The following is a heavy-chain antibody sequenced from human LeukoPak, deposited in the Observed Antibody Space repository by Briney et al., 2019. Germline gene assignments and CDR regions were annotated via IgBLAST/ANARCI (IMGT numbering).Heavy chain of an antibody. CDR3: ARQLKMSTTRVAACEI. V-gene: IGHV4-59*08. CDR2: IYSNGIT. D-gene: IGHD5-24*01. Sequence: PSETLSLTCTVSGGSVNNYYWSWIRQPPGEGLEWIGNIYSNGITNYNPSLESRVIISIDTSKNQFSLKLNSMTVADTAVYYCARQLKMSTTRVAACEIWGQGTMVTVSS. CDR1: GGSVNNYY. J-gene: IGHJ3*02.